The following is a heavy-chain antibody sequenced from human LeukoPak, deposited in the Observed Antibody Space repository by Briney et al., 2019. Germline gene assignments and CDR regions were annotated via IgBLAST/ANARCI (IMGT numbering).Heavy chain of an antibody. J-gene: IGHJ5*02. Sequence: SETLSLTCAVYGGSFSGYYWSWIRQPPGKGLEWIGEINHSGSTNYNPSLKSRVTISVDTSKNQFSLKLSSVTAADTAVYYCARRMLLWFGESRGWFDPWGQGTLVTVPS. CDR1: GGSFSGYY. D-gene: IGHD3-10*01. V-gene: IGHV4-34*01. CDR2: INHSGST. CDR3: ARRMLLWFGESRGWFDP.